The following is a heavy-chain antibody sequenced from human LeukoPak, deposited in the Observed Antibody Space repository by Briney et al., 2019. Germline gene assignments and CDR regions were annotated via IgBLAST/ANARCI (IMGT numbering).Heavy chain of an antibody. D-gene: IGHD3-10*01. Sequence: ASVKVSCTASGGTFSSYAISWVRQAPGQGLEWMGIINPSGGSTSYAQKFQGRVTMTRDTSTSTVYMELSSLRSEDTAVYYCARGGITMVRGVFYWGQGTLVTVSS. J-gene: IGHJ4*02. CDR1: GGTFSSYA. CDR3: ARGGITMVRGVFY. V-gene: IGHV1-46*01. CDR2: INPSGGST.